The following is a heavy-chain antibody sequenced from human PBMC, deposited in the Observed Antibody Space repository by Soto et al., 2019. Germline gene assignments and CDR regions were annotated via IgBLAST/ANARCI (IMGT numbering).Heavy chain of an antibody. Sequence: QVQLQESGPGLVKPSDTLSLTCAVSGYSISNSNWWGWIRQPPGKGLEWIGYIYYSGSTYYNPSLKSRVTMSVDTSKNQFSLKLSSVTAVDTAVYYCAAGGIVGATTADYWGQGTLVTVSS. V-gene: IGHV4-28*01. CDR1: GYSISNSNW. J-gene: IGHJ4*02. CDR3: AAGGIVGATTADY. D-gene: IGHD1-26*01. CDR2: IYYSGST.